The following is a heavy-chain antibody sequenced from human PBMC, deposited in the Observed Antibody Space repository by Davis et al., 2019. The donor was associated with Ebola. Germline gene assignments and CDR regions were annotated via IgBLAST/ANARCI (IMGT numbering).Heavy chain of an antibody. CDR1: GFTFSSYA. J-gene: IGHJ6*02. CDR2: ISSSGSTI. D-gene: IGHD2-15*01. Sequence: GESLKISCAASGFTFSSYAMSWIRQAPGKGLEWVSYISSSGSTIYYADSVKGRFTISRDNAKNSLYLQMNSLRAEDTAVYYCARDFPRGYCSGGSCGHYYGMDVWGQGTTVTVSS. CDR3: ARDFPRGYCSGGSCGHYYGMDV. V-gene: IGHV3-48*04.